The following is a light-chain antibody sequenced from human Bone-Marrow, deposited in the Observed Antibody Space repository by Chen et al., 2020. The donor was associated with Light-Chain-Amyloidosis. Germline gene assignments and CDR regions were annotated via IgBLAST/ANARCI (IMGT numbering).Light chain of an antibody. V-gene: IGLV3-25*03. CDR3: QSTDSSGTNEVI. CDR2: RDT. J-gene: IGLJ2*01. Sequence: SYELTQPPSVSVSPGQTARIPCSGDDLPTKYAYWYQQKQGQAPVLVIHRDTERPSGISERFSGSNSGTTATLTLSGVQAEDEGDYHCQSTDSSGTNEVIFGGGTKLTVL. CDR1: DLPTKY.